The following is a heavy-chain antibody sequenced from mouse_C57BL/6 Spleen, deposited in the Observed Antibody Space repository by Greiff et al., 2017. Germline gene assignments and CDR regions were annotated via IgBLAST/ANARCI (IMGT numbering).Heavy chain of an antibody. D-gene: IGHD3-2*02. CDR3: AEAAQATYYAMDY. V-gene: IGHV1-81*01. CDR2: IYPRSGNT. Sequence: VQLVESGAELARPGASVKLSCKASGYTFTSYGISWVKQRTGQGLEWIGEIYPRSGNTYYNEKFKGKATLTADKSSSTAYMELRSLTSEDSAVYFCAEAAQATYYAMDYWGQGTSVTVSS. J-gene: IGHJ4*01. CDR1: GYTFTSYG.